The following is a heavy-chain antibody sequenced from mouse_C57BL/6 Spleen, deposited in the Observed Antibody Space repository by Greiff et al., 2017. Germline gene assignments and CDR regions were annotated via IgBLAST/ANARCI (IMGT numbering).Heavy chain of an antibody. J-gene: IGHJ2*01. CDR1: GYSFTDYN. Sequence: VQLKESGPELVKPGASVKISCKASGYSFTDYNMNWVKQSNGKSLEWIGVINPNYGTTSYNQKFKGKSTLTVDKSSSTAYMQLSSLTSEDSAVYYCARGVYYGSSHYFDYWGQGTTLTVSS. V-gene: IGHV1-39*01. CDR2: INPNYGTT. CDR3: ARGVYYGSSHYFDY. D-gene: IGHD1-1*01.